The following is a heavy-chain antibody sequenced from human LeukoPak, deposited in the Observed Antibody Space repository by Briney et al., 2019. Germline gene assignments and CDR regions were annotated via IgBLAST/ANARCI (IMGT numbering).Heavy chain of an antibody. V-gene: IGHV3-9*01. Sequence: LRLSCAASGFTFDDYAMHWVRPAPGKGLEWVSGISWNSGSIGYADSVKGRFTISRDNAKNSLYLQMNSLRAEDTALYYCAKDMGVGPESGYYYSYGMDVWGQGTTVTVSS. J-gene: IGHJ6*02. D-gene: IGHD3-16*01. CDR2: ISWNSGSI. CDR3: AKDMGVGPESGYYYSYGMDV. CDR1: GFTFDDYA.